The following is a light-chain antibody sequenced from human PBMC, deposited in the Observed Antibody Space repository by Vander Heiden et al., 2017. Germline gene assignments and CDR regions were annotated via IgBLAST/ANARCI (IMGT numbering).Light chain of an antibody. V-gene: IGLV1-44*01. J-gene: IGLJ3*02. Sequence: QSVLTQPPSASGTPGQRATISCSGTSSNIEITTVTWYQQSPATASELHIYSNNSHPSGVAYRLSGSKSGSSASLAISGLQSEEEADYHCAAWDDSLNGGVFGGGTKLTVL. CDR1: SSNIEITT. CDR2: SNN. CDR3: AAWDDSLNGGV.